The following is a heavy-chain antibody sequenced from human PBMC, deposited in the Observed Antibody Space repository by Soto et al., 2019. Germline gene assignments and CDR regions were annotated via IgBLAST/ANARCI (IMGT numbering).Heavy chain of an antibody. J-gene: IGHJ4*02. CDR1: GGSISSYY. CDR2: IYYSGST. CDR3: AREAYKRGATNPFFDY. Sequence: SETLSLTCTVSGGSISSYYWSWIRQPPGKGLEWIGYIYYSGSTNYNPSLKSRVTMSVDKSKNQFSLKLNSVTAADTAMYYCAREAYKRGATNPFFDYWGQGTLVTVSS. V-gene: IGHV4-59*12. D-gene: IGHD1-26*01.